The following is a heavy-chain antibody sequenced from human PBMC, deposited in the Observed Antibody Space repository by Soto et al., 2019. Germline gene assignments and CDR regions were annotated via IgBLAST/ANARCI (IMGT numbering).Heavy chain of an antibody. CDR2: ISGSGGST. Sequence: GGSLRLSCAASGFTFSSYAMSWVRQAPGKGLEWVSAISGSGGSTYYADSVKGRFTISRDNSKNTLYLQMNSLRAEDTAVYYCAKASLGLGYYYYYMDVWGKGTTVTVSS. CDR1: GFTFSSYA. CDR3: AKASLGLGYYYYYMDV. J-gene: IGHJ6*03. V-gene: IGHV3-23*01. D-gene: IGHD7-27*01.